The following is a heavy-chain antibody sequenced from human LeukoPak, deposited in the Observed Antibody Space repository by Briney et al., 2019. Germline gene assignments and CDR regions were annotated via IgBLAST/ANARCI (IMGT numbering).Heavy chain of an antibody. CDR2: IYTSGST. D-gene: IGHD6-13*01. CDR3: ARDVVAAPGTWDY. V-gene: IGHV4-4*07. J-gene: IGHJ4*02. Sequence: SETLSLTCTVSGDSISNFYWSWIRQPAGKGLEWIRRIYTSGSTNYNPSLKSRVTMSVDTSKNQFSLKLSSVTAADTAVYYCARDVVAAPGTWDYWGQGTLVTVSS. CDR1: GDSISNFY.